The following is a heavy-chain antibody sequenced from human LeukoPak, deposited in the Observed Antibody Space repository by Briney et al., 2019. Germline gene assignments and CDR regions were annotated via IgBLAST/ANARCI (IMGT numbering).Heavy chain of an antibody. CDR1: GYTFTTYD. Sequence: ASVKVSCKASGYTFTTYDITWVRRATGQGLERMGWMNPNNGDTGYARKFQGRVTMTRDASISTAYMELSSLRSEDTAVYYCARGFMDYDSSDYAFSYYWGQGTLVTVS. V-gene: IGHV1-8*01. D-gene: IGHD3-22*01. CDR2: MNPNNGDT. CDR3: ARGFMDYDSSDYAFSYY. J-gene: IGHJ4*02.